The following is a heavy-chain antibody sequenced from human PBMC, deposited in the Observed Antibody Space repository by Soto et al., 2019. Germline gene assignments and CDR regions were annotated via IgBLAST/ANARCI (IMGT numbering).Heavy chain of an antibody. Sequence: GGSLRLSCAASGFTFSSCAMGWVRQAPGKGLEWVSDIIGSGGSTYYADSVKGRFTISRDNSKNTLYLQMNSLRAEDTAVYYCAKEVGAVARAGNYWGQGTLVTVSS. CDR1: GFTFSSCA. D-gene: IGHD1-26*01. J-gene: IGHJ4*02. CDR2: IIGSGGST. CDR3: AKEVGAVARAGNY. V-gene: IGHV3-23*01.